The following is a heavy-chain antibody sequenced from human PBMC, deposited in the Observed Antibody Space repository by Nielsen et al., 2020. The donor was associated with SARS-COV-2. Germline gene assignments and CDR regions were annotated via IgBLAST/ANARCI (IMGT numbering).Heavy chain of an antibody. Sequence: GGSLRLSCAASGFTFSSYGMHWVRQAPSKGLEWVAVIWYDGSNKYYADSVKGRFTISRDNSKNTLYLQMNSLRAEDTAVYYCAREIGSWYGMDVWGQGTTVTVSS. D-gene: IGHD6-13*01. V-gene: IGHV3-30*19. J-gene: IGHJ6*02. CDR2: IWYDGSNK. CDR1: GFTFSSYG. CDR3: AREIGSWYGMDV.